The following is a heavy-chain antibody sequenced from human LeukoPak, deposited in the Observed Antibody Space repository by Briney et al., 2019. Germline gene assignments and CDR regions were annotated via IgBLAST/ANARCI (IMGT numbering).Heavy chain of an antibody. J-gene: IGHJ3*02. Sequence: GGSLRLSCAASGFTFSSYWMNWVRQAPGKGLEWVAIISYDGSNKYYADSVKGRFTISRDNSKNTLYLQMNSLRAEDTAVYYCAKDYYDYIWGSFSGDAFDIWGQGTMVTVSS. CDR3: AKDYYDYIWGSFSGDAFDI. CDR1: GFTFSSYW. D-gene: IGHD3-16*01. CDR2: ISYDGSNK. V-gene: IGHV3-30*18.